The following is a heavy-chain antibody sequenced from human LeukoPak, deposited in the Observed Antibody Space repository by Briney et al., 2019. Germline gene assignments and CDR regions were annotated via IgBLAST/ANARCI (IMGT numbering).Heavy chain of an antibody. Sequence: ASVKVSCKASGYTFTGYYMHWVRQAPGQGLEWMGWINPNSGGTNYAQKFQGRVTMTRNTSISTAYMELSSLRSEDTAVYYCARTMIPHVVDIWGQGTMVTVSS. CDR1: GYTFTGYY. J-gene: IGHJ3*02. CDR2: INPNSGGT. V-gene: IGHV1-2*02. D-gene: IGHD3-22*01. CDR3: ARTMIPHVVDI.